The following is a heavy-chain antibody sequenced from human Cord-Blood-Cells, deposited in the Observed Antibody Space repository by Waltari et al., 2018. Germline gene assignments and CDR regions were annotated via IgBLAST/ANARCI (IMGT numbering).Heavy chain of an antibody. CDR1: GGTFSSYA. CDR3: ARGDVGYCSSTSCYDY. D-gene: IGHD2-2*01. Sequence: QVQLVQSGAEVKKPGSSVKVSCKASGGTFSSYAISWVRQPPGQGLEWMGGIIPIFGTANYTQKFQGRVTITADESTSTAYMELSSLRSEDTAVYYCARGDVGYCSSTSCYDYWGQGTLVTVSS. V-gene: IGHV1-69*01. CDR2: IIPIFGTA. J-gene: IGHJ4*02.